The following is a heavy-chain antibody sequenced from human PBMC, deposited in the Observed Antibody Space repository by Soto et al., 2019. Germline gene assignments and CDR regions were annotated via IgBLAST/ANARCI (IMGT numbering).Heavy chain of an antibody. V-gene: IGHV3-9*01. CDR2: ISWNSGSI. J-gene: IGHJ4*02. CDR1: GFTFDDYA. CDR3: AKDKRGGYDSIFDY. D-gene: IGHD5-12*01. Sequence: EVQLVESGGGLVQPGRSLRLSCAASGFTFDDYAMHWVRQAPGKGLEWVSGISWNSGSIGYADSVKGRFTISRDNAKNSLYLQMNSLRAEDTALYYCAKDKRGGYDSIFDYWGQGTLVTVSS.